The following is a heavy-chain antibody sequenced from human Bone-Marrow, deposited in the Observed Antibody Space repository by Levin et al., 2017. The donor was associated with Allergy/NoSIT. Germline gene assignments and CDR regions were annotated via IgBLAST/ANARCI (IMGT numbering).Heavy chain of an antibody. D-gene: IGHD3-9*01. CDR1: GYTFSGYF. CDR2: INPYSGDT. Sequence: PGGSLRLSCTASGYTFSGYFIHWVRQAPGQGLEWLGRINPYSGDTNYAQRFQGRVTMTRDTSITTAYMELSRLRSDDTAVYYCSRGLPLEVLQYFDNWGQGTLVIVSS. V-gene: IGHV1-2*06. J-gene: IGHJ4*02. CDR3: SRGLPLEVLQYFDN.